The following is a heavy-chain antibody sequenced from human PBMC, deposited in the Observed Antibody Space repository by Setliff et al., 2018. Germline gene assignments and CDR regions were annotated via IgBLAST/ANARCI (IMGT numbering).Heavy chain of an antibody. D-gene: IGHD3-3*01. CDR1: GLTFSNAW. CDR3: TTDRGFSEWPLYGSLVSHYYGMDV. V-gene: IGHV3-15*01. J-gene: IGHJ6*02. Sequence: GGSLRLSCAASGLTFSNAWMTWVRQAPGKGLEWVGRIKSKIAGGTADYAAPVKGRFTISRDDSKNTLYVQMNSLKTEDTGVYYCTTDRGFSEWPLYGSLVSHYYGMDVWGQGTTVTVSS. CDR2: IKSKIAGGTA.